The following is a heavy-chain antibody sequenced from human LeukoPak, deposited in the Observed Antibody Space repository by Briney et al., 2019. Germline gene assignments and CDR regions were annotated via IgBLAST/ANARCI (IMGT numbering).Heavy chain of an antibody. CDR2: ISGSGDST. J-gene: IGHJ3*02. CDR3: AKDERGYHGLNAFDI. CDR1: GFTLSSYA. V-gene: IGHV3-23*01. Sequence: YPGGSLRLSCAASGFTLSSYAMSWVRQAPGKGLEWVSAISGSGDSTYYADSVKGRFTISRDNSKNTLFLQMNSMRAEDTAVYYCAKDERGYHGLNAFDIWGQGTMVTVSS. D-gene: IGHD3-10*01.